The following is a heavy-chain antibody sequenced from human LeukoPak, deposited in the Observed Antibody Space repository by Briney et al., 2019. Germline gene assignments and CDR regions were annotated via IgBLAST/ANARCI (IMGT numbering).Heavy chain of an antibody. V-gene: IGHV3-66*01. CDR1: GFTVSNNY. CDR2: IYSGGST. CDR3: SRDRHCIGSTCYGF. Sequence: GGSLTLSCAASGFTVSNNYMRWVRQAPGKGLEWVSLIYSGGSTYYADSVKGRFIISRDNSKNTLYLQMNSLRAEDTAVYYCSRDRHCIGSTCYGFWGQGTRVTVSS. J-gene: IGHJ4*02. D-gene: IGHD2-2*01.